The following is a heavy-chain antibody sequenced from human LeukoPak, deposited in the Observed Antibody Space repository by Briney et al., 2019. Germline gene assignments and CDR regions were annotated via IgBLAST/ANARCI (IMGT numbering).Heavy chain of an antibody. CDR1: GFTFTSYW. CDR2: IFGSTGST. D-gene: IGHD3-22*01. J-gene: IGHJ4*02. Sequence: GGSLRLPCAASGFTFTSYWMHWVRQAPGKGLEWVSGIFGSTGSTYYADSVKGRVTISRDNSRNTVYLQMNSLRAEDTAVYYCAKDRTYYSDFSAYYFSPPLQHCWGQGNVDPVSS. CDR3: AKDRTYYSDFSAYYFSPPLQHC. V-gene: IGHV3-23*01.